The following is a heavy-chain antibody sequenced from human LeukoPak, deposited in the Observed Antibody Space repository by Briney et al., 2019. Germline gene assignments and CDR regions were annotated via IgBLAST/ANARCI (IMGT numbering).Heavy chain of an antibody. V-gene: IGHV1-69*02. CDR3: AIVAAGGIEDYIDY. D-gene: IGHD6-13*01. CDR2: IIPILGIA. CDR1: GGTFSSYT. J-gene: IGHJ4*02. Sequence: SVKVSCKASGGTFSSYTISWVRQAPGQGLEWIGRIIPILGIANYAQKFQGRVTITADKSTSTAYMELSSLRSEDTAVYYCAIVAAGGIEDYIDYWGQGTLVTVS.